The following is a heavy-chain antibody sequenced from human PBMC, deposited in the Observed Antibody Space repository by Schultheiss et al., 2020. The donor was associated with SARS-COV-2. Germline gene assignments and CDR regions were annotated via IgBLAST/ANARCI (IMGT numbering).Heavy chain of an antibody. CDR3: ARAVAGTALGFDP. CDR2: ISHDESNDDESNK. Sequence: GGSLRLSCAASGFTFSSYAMHWVRQAPGKGLEWVAVISHDESNDDESNKYYADSVKGRFTISRDNSKNTLYLQMNSLRAEDTAVYYCARAVAGTALGFDPWGQGTLVTVSS. CDR1: GFTFSSYA. J-gene: IGHJ5*02. V-gene: IGHV3-30*04. D-gene: IGHD6-19*01.